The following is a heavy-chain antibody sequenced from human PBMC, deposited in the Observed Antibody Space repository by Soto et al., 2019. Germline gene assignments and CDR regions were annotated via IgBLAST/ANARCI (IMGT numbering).Heavy chain of an antibody. CDR2: ISAYNGNT. CDR3: ARVPYSNARGRYYYYMDV. D-gene: IGHD4-4*01. V-gene: IGHV1-18*01. J-gene: IGHJ6*03. Sequence: ASVKVSCTASGYTFTSYGSSWVRQAPGQGLEWMGWISAYNGNTNYAQKLQGRVTMTTDTSTSTAYMELRSLRSDDTAVYYCARVPYSNARGRYYYYMDVWGKGTTVTVSS. CDR1: GYTFTSYG.